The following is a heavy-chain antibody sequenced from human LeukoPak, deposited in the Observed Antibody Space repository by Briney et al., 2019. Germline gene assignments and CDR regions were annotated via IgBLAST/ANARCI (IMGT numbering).Heavy chain of an antibody. CDR3: AREKGPSKLYYYDSSGPFDY. V-gene: IGHV3-53*01. D-gene: IGHD3-22*01. Sequence: PGGSLRLSCAASGVTISSNYMSWVRQAPGKGLEWVSVIYSGGSTYYADSVKGRFTISRDNSKNTLYLQMNSLRAEDTAVYYCAREKGPSKLYYYDSSGPFDYWGQGTMVTVSS. J-gene: IGHJ4*02. CDR2: IYSGGST. CDR1: GVTISSNY.